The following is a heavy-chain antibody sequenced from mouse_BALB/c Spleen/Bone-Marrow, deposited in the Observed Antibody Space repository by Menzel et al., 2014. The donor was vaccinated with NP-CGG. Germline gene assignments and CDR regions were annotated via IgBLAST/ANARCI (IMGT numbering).Heavy chain of an antibody. CDR2: IDAYGTT. J-gene: IGHJ3*02. CDR1: GFSLNNYA. CDR3: ARGAGTNDYTFNL. D-gene: IGHD2-4*01. Sequence: EESGGRLVTPGTPLTLTCTVSGFSLNNYAMTWVRQAPGEGLEYIGFIDAYGTTDYASWAKGRFTISKTSTTVDLKITSPTTEDTATYFCARGAGTNDYTFNLWGQGTLVTVS. V-gene: IGHV5-6-5*01.